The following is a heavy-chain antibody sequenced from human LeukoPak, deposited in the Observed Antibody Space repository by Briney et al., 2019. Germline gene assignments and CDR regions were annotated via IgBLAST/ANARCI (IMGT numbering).Heavy chain of an antibody. J-gene: IGHJ4*02. CDR2: ISSSSSTI. V-gene: IGHV3-48*04. Sequence: GGSLRLSCAASGFTFSSYSMNWVRQAPGKGLEWVSHISSSSSTIYYADSVKGRFTISRDNAKNSLYLQMNSLRVEDTAVYYCARAWGSDYDLNYWGQGTLVTVSS. CDR3: ARAWGSDYDLNY. D-gene: IGHD5-12*01. CDR1: GFTFSSYS.